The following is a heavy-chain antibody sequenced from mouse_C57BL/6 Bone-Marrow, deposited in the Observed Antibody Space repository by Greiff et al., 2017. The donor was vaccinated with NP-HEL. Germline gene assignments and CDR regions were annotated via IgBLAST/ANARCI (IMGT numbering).Heavy chain of an antibody. V-gene: IGHV1-82*01. CDR1: GYAFSSSW. CDR3: ASRYYSNSYLDY. D-gene: IGHD2-5*01. J-gene: IGHJ2*01. CDR2: IYPGDGDT. Sequence: QVQLQQSGPELVKPGASVKISCKASGYAFSSSWMNWVKQRPGKGLEWIGRIYPGDGDTNYNGKFKGKATLTADKSSSTAYMQLSSLTSEDSAVYFCASRYYSNSYLDYWGQGTTLTVSS.